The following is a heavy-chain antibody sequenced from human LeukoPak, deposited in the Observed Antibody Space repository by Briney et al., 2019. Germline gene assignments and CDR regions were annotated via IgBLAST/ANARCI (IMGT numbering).Heavy chain of an antibody. Sequence: GGSLRLSCAASGFTFDDYAMHWVRQAPGKGLEGVSGISWNSGSIGYADSVKGRFTISRDNAKNSLYLQMNSLRAEDTALYYCAKDLGSSPQNYFDYWGQGTLVTVSS. CDR3: AKDLGSSPQNYFDY. D-gene: IGHD2-2*01. CDR1: GFTFDDYA. J-gene: IGHJ4*02. V-gene: IGHV3-9*01. CDR2: ISWNSGSI.